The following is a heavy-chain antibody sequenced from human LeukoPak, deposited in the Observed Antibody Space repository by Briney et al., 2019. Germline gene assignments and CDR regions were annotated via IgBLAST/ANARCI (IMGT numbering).Heavy chain of an antibody. CDR1: GFIFDDYA. D-gene: IGHD1-26*01. J-gene: IGHJ4*02. CDR2: GSCNSGSI. Sequence: GGSLRLSCAASGFIFDDYAMHWVRQAPGKGLEWVAGGSCNSGSIGYADSLKRQFRISRDKAKTSLYLHMNRLRAADTALDYCVKDIDTGCGELAFHYWGQGTLVTVSS. V-gene: IGHV3-9*01. CDR3: VKDIDTGCGELAFHY.